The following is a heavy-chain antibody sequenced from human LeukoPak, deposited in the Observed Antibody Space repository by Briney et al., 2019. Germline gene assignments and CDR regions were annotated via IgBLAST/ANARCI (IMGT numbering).Heavy chain of an antibody. D-gene: IGHD3-22*01. CDR1: GASISSSDYY. V-gene: IGHV4-39*07. CDR3: ARVGIVLVTGSNWVDP. Sequence: SETLSLTCSVSGASISSSDYYWGWIRQPPWKGLEWIGTIYHSGSTYYNTSLKSRVTISVDTSKNQFSLKFNSVTAADTAVYYCARVGIVLVTGSNWVDPWGQGTLVTVSS. J-gene: IGHJ5*02. CDR2: IYHSGST.